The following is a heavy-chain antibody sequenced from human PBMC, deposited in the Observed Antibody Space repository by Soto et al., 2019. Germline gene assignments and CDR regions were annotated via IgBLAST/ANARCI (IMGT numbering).Heavy chain of an antibody. V-gene: IGHV1-46*03. CDR2: IDPSGGST. D-gene: IGHD3-10*01. CDR3: ARVYGSGSPNYYYYGMDV. J-gene: IGHJ6*02. Sequence: ASVKVSCKASGYTFTSYYMHWVRQAPGQGLEWMGIIDPSGGSTSYAQKFQGRVTMTRDTSTSTVYMELSSLRSEDTAVYYCARVYGSGSPNYYYYGMDVWGQGTTVTVSS. CDR1: GYTFTSYY.